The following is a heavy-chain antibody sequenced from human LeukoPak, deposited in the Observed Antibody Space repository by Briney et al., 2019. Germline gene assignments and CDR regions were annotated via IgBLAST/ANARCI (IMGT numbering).Heavy chain of an antibody. CDR1: GLTFSTYV. CDR3: ANSEFYVSGKYAGLDN. V-gene: IGHV3-23*01. D-gene: IGHD3-10*01. CDR2: INGGGDGT. J-gene: IGHJ4*02. Sequence: GGSLRLSCAASGLTFSTYVMNWVRQAPGKGLECVSTINGGGDGTYYVDSVRGRITVSRDNSRNTLYLQMNFLGVEDTAVYYCANSEFYVSGKYAGLDNWGQGTLVTVSS.